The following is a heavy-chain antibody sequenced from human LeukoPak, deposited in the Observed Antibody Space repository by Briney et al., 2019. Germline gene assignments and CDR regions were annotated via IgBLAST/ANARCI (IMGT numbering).Heavy chain of an antibody. Sequence: QAGGSLRLSCAASGFTFSSYGMHWVRQAPGKGLEWVAFIRYDGSNKYYADSVKGRFTISRDNSKNTLYLQMNSLRAEDTAVYYCAKDGPPGWLVSMGYYYYYYMDVWGKGTTVTISS. CDR3: AKDGPPGWLVSMGYYYYYYMDV. CDR1: GFTFSSYG. D-gene: IGHD6-19*01. V-gene: IGHV3-30*02. J-gene: IGHJ6*03. CDR2: IRYDGSNK.